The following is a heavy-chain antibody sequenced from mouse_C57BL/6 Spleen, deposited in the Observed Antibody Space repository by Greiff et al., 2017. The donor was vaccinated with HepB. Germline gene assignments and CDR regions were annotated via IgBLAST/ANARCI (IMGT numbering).Heavy chain of an antibody. Sequence: QVQLKESGAELVKPGASVKISCKASGYAFSSYWMNWVKQRPGKGLEWIGQIYPGDGDTNYNGKFKGKATLTADKSSSTAYMQLSSLTSEDSAVYFCARDGGGYLYAMDYWGQGTSVTVSS. D-gene: IGHD1-1*02. V-gene: IGHV1-80*01. CDR1: GYAFSSYW. J-gene: IGHJ4*01. CDR2: IYPGDGDT. CDR3: ARDGGGYLYAMDY.